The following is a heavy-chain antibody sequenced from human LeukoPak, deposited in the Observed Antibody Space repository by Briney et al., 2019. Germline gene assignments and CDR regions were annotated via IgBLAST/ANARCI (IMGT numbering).Heavy chain of an antibody. CDR1: GFTFSSHL. CDR3: ASERPSSSWYDY. J-gene: IGHJ4*02. Sequence: PGGSLRLSCAASGFTFSSHLMTWVCQAPGKGLEWVANIYQDGREKYYLSSVRGRFTISRDNAKNSLYLQMDSLRVEDTGVYYCASERPSSSWYDYWGQGTLVTVSS. D-gene: IGHD6-13*01. V-gene: IGHV3-7*01. CDR2: IYQDGREK.